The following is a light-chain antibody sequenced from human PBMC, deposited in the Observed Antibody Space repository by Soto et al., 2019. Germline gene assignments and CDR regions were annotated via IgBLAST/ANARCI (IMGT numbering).Light chain of an antibody. CDR1: QDITSY. V-gene: IGKV1-33*01. Sequence: DIQMTQSPSSLSASVGDRVTITCQASQDITSYLNWYQHKPGKAPKLLIYDASILEAGVPPRFRGSGSVTDVTLTISSLQPEDVATYYCQHCDYLPIFGPGTTVDFK. CDR3: QHCDYLPI. J-gene: IGKJ3*01. CDR2: DAS.